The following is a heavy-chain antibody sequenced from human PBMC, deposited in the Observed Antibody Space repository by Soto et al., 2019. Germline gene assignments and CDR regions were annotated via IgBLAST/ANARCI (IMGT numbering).Heavy chain of an antibody. J-gene: IGHJ4*02. V-gene: IGHV1-18*04. CDR1: GYTFTSYA. CDR2: ISNYNGNT. Sequence: QVQLVQSGAEVKRPGASVKVSCKASGYTFTSYAFSWVRQAPGQGLAWMGWISNYNGNTNYAQKLQGRVTMTTDTSTSTAYMELRSLRSDDTAVYFCARAEGTTSDFDYWGQGTLVTVSS. CDR3: ARAEGTTSDFDY. D-gene: IGHD4-17*01.